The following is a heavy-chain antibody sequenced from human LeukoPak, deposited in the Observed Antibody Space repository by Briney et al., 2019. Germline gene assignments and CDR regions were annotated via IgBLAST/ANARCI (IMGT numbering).Heavy chain of an antibody. CDR2: MNPNSGNT. Sequence: ASVKVSCKASGYTFTSYDINWVRQATGQGLEWMGWMNPNSGNTGYAQKFQERVTITRDMSTSTAYMELSSLRSEYTAVYYCAADLVDTAMVTVNWGQGTLVTVSS. CDR3: AADLVDTAMVTVN. CDR1: GYTFTSYD. V-gene: IGHV1-8*01. D-gene: IGHD5-18*01. J-gene: IGHJ4*02.